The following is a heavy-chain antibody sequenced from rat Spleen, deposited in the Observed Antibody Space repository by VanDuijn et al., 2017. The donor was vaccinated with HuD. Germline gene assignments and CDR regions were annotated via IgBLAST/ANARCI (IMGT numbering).Heavy chain of an antibody. CDR3: TRPYSSYIYDWFAY. D-gene: IGHD1-2*01. CDR2: ITNTGGST. J-gene: IGHJ3*01. Sequence: EVQLVESGGGLVQPGRSLKLSCVASGFTFNNYWMTWIRQAPGKGLEWVASITNTGGSTYYPDSVKGRFTISRDNAKSTLYLQMNSLRSEDTATYYCTRPYSSYIYDWFAYWCQGTLVTVSS. V-gene: IGHV5-31*01. CDR1: GFTFNNYW.